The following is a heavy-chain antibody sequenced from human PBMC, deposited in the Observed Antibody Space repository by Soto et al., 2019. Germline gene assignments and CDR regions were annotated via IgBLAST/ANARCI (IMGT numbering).Heavy chain of an antibody. CDR3: ARELLQQHRSPIED. CDR1: GYTFTSYG. Sequence: GASVKVSCKASGYTFTSYGISWVRQAPGQGLEWMGWISAYNGNTNYAQKLQGRVTMTTDTSTSTAYMELRSLRSDDTAVYYCARELLQQHRSPIEDGGQGTRVTVSS. D-gene: IGHD4-4*01. J-gene: IGHJ4*02. CDR2: ISAYNGNT. V-gene: IGHV1-18*01.